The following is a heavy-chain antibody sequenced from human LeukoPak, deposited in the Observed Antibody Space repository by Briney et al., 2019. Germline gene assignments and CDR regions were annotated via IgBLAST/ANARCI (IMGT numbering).Heavy chain of an antibody. V-gene: IGHV3-23*01. CDR3: AREFRSGYNSRWFDY. CDR1: GFTFSSDA. J-gene: IGHJ5*01. Sequence: GGTLRLSCAASGFTFSSDAMRWVRQAPGKGLEWVSAISSSGGSTYYADSVRGRFIISRGSSKNTLYLQMNSLRAEDTAVYYCAREFRSGYNSRWFDYWGQGTLVTVSS. D-gene: IGHD6-19*01. CDR2: ISSSGGST.